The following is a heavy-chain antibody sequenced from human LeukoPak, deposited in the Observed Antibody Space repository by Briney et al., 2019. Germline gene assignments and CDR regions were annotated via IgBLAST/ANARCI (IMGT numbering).Heavy chain of an antibody. D-gene: IGHD6-19*01. J-gene: IGHJ6*03. CDR2: IYYSGST. Sequence: SETLSLTCTVSGGSISSSSYYWGWIRQPPGKGLEWIGSIYYSGSTYYNPSLKSRVTISVDTSKNQFSLKLSSVTAADTAVYYCARVITVAYYMDVWGKGTTVTVSS. V-gene: IGHV4-39*01. CDR1: GGSISSSSYY. CDR3: ARVITVAYYMDV.